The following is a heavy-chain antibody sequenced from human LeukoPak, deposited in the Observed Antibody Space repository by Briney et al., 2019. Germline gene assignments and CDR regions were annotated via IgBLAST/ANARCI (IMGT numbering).Heavy chain of an antibody. V-gene: IGHV4-34*01. CDR2: INHSGST. D-gene: IGHD6-13*01. Sequence: SETLSLTCAVYGGSFSGYYWSWIRQPPGKGLEWIGEINHSGSTNYNTSLKSRVTISVDTSKNQFSLKLSSVTAADTAVYYCARGQLGQQLVRPPLRYYYYGMDVWGQGTTVTVSS. CDR3: ARGQLGQQLVRPPLRYYYYGMDV. J-gene: IGHJ6*02. CDR1: GGSFSGYY.